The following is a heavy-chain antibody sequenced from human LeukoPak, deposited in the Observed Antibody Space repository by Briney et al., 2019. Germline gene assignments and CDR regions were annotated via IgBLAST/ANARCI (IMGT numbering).Heavy chain of an antibody. CDR2: IYSGGST. Sequence: GGSLRLSCAASGFTFSSNYMSWVRQAPGKGVEGVAVIYSGGSTYYADSVKGRFTISRDNSKNTLYLQMNSLRAEDTAVYYCAFSELDRRRGSSDYWGQGTLVTVSS. V-gene: IGHV3-66*01. CDR3: AFSELDRRRGSSDY. D-gene: IGHD1-1*01. J-gene: IGHJ4*02. CDR1: GFTFSSNY.